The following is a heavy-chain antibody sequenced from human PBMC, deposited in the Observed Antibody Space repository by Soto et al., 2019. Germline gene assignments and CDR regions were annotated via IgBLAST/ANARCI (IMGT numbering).Heavy chain of an antibody. V-gene: IGHV3-74*01. Sequence: EVQLVESGGGLVQPGGSLRLSCAASGFTFSSYWMHWVRQAPGKGLVWVSRINSDGSSTSYADSVKGRFTISRDNAKKKLILQMKRLRAEDTAVYYCARDLIAAAGKPRYYYYGMDVWGQGTTVTVSS. D-gene: IGHD6-13*01. CDR1: GFTFSSYW. CDR3: ARDLIAAAGKPRYYYYGMDV. J-gene: IGHJ6*02. CDR2: INSDGSST.